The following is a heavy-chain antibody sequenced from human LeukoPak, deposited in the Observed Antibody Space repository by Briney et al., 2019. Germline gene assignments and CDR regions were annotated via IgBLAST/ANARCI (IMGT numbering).Heavy chain of an antibody. D-gene: IGHD2-2*01. CDR3: AKDLAPAAY. Sequence: PGRSLRLSCAASGFTFTNYGMHWVRQAPGKGLEWVAVISYDGSAKYSADSVKGRFTISRDNSKKTLFLQMNSLRAEDTAVYYCAKDLAPAAYWGQGTLVTVSS. V-gene: IGHV3-30*18. CDR1: GFTFTNYG. J-gene: IGHJ4*02. CDR2: ISYDGSAK.